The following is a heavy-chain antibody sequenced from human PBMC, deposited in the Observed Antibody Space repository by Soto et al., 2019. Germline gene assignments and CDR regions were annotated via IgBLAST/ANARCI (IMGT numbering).Heavy chain of an antibody. CDR3: ASDPSSSLYKVASAF. CDR2: INPNSGGT. J-gene: IGHJ4*03. Sequence: ASVKVSCKASGYTFTGYYMHWVRQAPGQGLEWMGWINPNSGGTNYAQKFQGWVTMTRDTSISTAYMELSRLRSDDTAVYYCASDPSSSLYKVASAFWGLGTISPVSS. D-gene: IGHD6-13*01. V-gene: IGHV1-2*04. CDR1: GYTFTGYY.